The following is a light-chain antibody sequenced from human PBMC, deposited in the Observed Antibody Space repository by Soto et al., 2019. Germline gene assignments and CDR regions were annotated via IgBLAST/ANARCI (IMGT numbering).Light chain of an antibody. CDR2: ESS. Sequence: EIVLTQSPATLSLSPGERATLSCRASQSVDNYLDWYQQKPGQAPRLLIYESSNRATGIPARFSGSGSGTDFTLTISSLQPEDSATYYCHQYYNRPPWTFGQGTKVDIK. J-gene: IGKJ1*01. CDR3: HQYYNRPPWT. V-gene: IGKV3-11*01. CDR1: QSVDNY.